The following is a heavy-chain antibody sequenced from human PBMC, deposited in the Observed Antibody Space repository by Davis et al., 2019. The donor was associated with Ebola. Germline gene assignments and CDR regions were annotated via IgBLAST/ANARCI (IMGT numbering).Heavy chain of an antibody. CDR2: IYYSGST. J-gene: IGHJ3*02. CDR3: ARHPHWNYRAFDI. V-gene: IGHV4-39*01. Sequence: MPSETLSLTCTVSSGILRSTNYYLGCIRQPPGKGLEWIGSIYYSGSTYYNPSLKSRVTISVDTSKNQCSLKLSSVTAADTAVYYCARHPHWNYRAFDIWGQGTMVTVSS. D-gene: IGHD1-7*01. CDR1: SGILRSTNYY.